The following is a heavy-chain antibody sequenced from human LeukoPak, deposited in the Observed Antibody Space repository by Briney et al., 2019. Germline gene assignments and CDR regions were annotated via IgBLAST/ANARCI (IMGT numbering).Heavy chain of an antibody. J-gene: IGHJ1*01. V-gene: IGHV1-2*02. D-gene: IGHD1-26*01. CDR2: INPNSGDT. Sequence: GASVKVSCNASGYTFTGYYMHWVRQAPGQGLEWMGWINPNSGDTSYAQKFQGRVTMTRDTSISTAYMELNRLRSDDTAVYYCARDGGLLRYFQHWGQGTLVTVSS. CDR3: ARDGGLLRYFQH. CDR1: GYTFTGYY.